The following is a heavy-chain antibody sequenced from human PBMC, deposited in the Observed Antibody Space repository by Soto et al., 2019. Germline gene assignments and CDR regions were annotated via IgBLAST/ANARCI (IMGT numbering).Heavy chain of an antibody. V-gene: IGHV3-74*01. D-gene: IGHD6-6*01. CDR2: INSDGSST. CDR1: GFTFSSYW. Sequence: GGSLRLSCAASGFTFSSYWMHWVRQAPGKGLVWVSRINSDGSSTSYADSVKGRFTISRDNAKNTLYLQMNSLRAEDTAVYYCARAKYSSSFGGMDVWGQGTTVTVSS. CDR3: ARAKYSSSFGGMDV. J-gene: IGHJ6*02.